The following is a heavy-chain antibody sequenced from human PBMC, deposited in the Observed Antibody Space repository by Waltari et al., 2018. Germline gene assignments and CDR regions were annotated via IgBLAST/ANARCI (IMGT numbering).Heavy chain of an antibody. CDR1: GFTFSSYA. V-gene: IGHV3-23*01. J-gene: IGHJ5*02. Sequence: EVQLLESGGGLVQPGGSLRLSCAASGFTFSSYAMSWVRQAPGKGLVWVSASSGRGDATYYADSVKGRFTMSRDNSNNRLYLQMNSLRAEDTAIYYCAKDKAAIVYWFDPWGQGTLVTVSS. D-gene: IGHD2-2*01. CDR2: SSGRGDAT. CDR3: AKDKAAIVYWFDP.